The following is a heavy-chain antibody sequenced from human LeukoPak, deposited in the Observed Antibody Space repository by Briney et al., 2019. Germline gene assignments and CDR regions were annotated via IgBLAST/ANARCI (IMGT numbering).Heavy chain of an antibody. CDR2: IKQDGSEK. D-gene: IGHD1-26*01. Sequence: GGSLRLSCAASGFTFNSYWMSWVRQAPGKGLEWVANIKQDGSEKYYVDSVKGRFTISRDNAKNSLYLQMNSLRAEDTAVYYCARGRSYYQFDYWGQGTLVTVSS. CDR3: ARGRSYYQFDY. J-gene: IGHJ4*02. CDR1: GFTFNSYW. V-gene: IGHV3-7*01.